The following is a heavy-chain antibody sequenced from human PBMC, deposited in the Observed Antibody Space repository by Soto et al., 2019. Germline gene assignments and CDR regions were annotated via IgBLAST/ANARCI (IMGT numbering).Heavy chain of an antibody. CDR1: GGSFSGYY. CDR2: INHSGST. D-gene: IGHD3-3*02. Sequence: QVQLQQWGAGLLKPSETLSLTCAVYGGSFSGYYWSWIRQPPGKGLEWMGEINHSGSTNYNPSLKSRVPISVATSKNQCSLNLSSVTAADTDVYYCASIFGRWLDNWFDPWGQGTLVTVSS. J-gene: IGHJ5*02. CDR3: ASIFGRWLDNWFDP. V-gene: IGHV4-34*01.